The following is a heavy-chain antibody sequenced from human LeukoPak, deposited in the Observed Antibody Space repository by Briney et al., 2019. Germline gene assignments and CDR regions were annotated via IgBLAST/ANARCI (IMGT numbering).Heavy chain of an antibody. Sequence: LGGSLRLSCAASGFTFTTHWMSWVRQAPEKGLEWVANIRQGGSDKHYLESVKGRFTISRDNAKNSLYLQMNSLRAEDTAVYYCARLSDTEGSSTSYRASDIWGQGTLVTVSS. D-gene: IGHD2-2*01. J-gene: IGHJ3*02. CDR3: ARLSDTEGSSTSYRASDI. CDR2: IRQGGSDK. CDR1: GFTFTTHW. V-gene: IGHV3-7*01.